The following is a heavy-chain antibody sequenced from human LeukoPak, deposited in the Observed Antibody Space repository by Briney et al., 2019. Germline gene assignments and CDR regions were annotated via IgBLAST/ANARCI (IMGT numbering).Heavy chain of an antibody. V-gene: IGHV1-18*01. J-gene: IGHJ4*02. D-gene: IGHD1/OR15-1a*01. CDR3: ARENTRFYYFDY. CDR2: ISAYNGNT. Sequence: GASVKVSCKASGYTFTSDGITWVRQAPGQGLEWMGWISAYNGNTNYAQKLQGRVTMTTDTSTSTPYMELRSLRSDDTAVYYCARENTRFYYFDYWGQGTLVTVSS. CDR1: GYTFTSDG.